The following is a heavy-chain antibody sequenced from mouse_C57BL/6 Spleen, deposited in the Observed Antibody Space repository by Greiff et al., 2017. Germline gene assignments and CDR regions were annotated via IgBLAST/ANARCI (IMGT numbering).Heavy chain of an antibody. Sequence: EVMLVESGGGLVKPGGSLKFSCAASGFTFSDYGMHWVRQAPEQGLEWVAYISSGGSTIYYADTVKGRFTISRDNAKNTLYLQMTSLRAEDTAMYYCARAYYGRSFDDWGQGTTLTVSS. J-gene: IGHJ2*01. CDR2: ISSGGSTI. V-gene: IGHV5-17*01. D-gene: IGHD1-1*01. CDR1: GFTFSDYG. CDR3: ARAYYGRSFDD.